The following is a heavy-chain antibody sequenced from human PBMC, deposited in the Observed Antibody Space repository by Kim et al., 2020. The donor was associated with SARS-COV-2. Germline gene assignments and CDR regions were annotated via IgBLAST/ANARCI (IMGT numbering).Heavy chain of an antibody. D-gene: IGHD3-3*01. J-gene: IGHJ5*02. CDR1: GGSISSSSYY. V-gene: IGHV4-39*01. Sequence: SETLSLTCTVSGGSISSSSYYWGWIRQPPGKGLEWIGSIYYSGSTYYNPSLKSRVTISVDTSKNQFSLKLSSVTAADTAVYYCARHNRGNVTIFGVVIMGGAFDPWGQGTLVTVSS. CDR2: IYYSGST. CDR3: ARHNRGNVTIFGVVIMGGAFDP.